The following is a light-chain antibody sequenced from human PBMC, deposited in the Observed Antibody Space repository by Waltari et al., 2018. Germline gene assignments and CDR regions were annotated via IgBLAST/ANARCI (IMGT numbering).Light chain of an antibody. Sequence: QSALTQPASVSGSPGQSITISCTGTSSDGGGYNYVSWYQQHPGKVPNLLIFDVSNRPSGVSHRFSGSKSGNTASLTISGLQAEDESDYYCCSFTSRSTWVFGGGTKLTVL. CDR1: SSDGGGYNY. V-gene: IGLV2-14*01. CDR3: CSFTSRSTWV. J-gene: IGLJ3*02. CDR2: DVS.